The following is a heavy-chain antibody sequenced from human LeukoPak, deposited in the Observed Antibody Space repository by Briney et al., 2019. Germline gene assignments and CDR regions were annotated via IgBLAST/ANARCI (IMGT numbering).Heavy chain of an antibody. CDR2: ISWNSGSI. CDR1: GFTFDDYA. D-gene: IGHD3-16*01. CDR3: SRERFYGMDV. J-gene: IGHJ6*02. Sequence: GGSLRLSCAASGFTFDDYAMHWVRQAPGKGLEWVSGISWNSGSIGYADSVKGRFTISRDNDNDSVFLEMNSLRNEDTAVYYCSRERFYGMDVWGQGTTVSVTS. V-gene: IGHV3-9*01.